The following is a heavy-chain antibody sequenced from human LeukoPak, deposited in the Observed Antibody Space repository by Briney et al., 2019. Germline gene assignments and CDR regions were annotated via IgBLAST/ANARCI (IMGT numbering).Heavy chain of an antibody. Sequence: GASVKVSCKASGGTFSSYAISWVRQAPGQGLEWMGWINPNSGGTNYAQKFQGWVTMTRDTSISTAYMELSRLRSDDTAVHYCARDGAAGNWFDPWGQGTLATVS. J-gene: IGHJ5*02. CDR3: ARDGAAGNWFDP. CDR1: GGTFSSYA. CDR2: INPNSGGT. V-gene: IGHV1-2*04. D-gene: IGHD6-13*01.